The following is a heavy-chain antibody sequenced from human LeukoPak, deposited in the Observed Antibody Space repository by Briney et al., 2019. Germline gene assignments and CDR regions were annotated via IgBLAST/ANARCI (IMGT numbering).Heavy chain of an antibody. CDR1: GGSIRTYY. CDR2: ISYSGST. Sequence: SETLSLTCTVSGGSIRTYYWSWIRQTPGKGLEWIGYISYSGSTDYNPSLKSRVTMSVDTSINQFSLKLTSVTATDTAVYYWARLRLRYDSNGYSTSYEAVDIWGQGTVVTVSS. D-gene: IGHD3-22*01. V-gene: IGHV4-59*08. J-gene: IGHJ3*02. CDR3: ARLRLRYDSNGYSTSYEAVDI.